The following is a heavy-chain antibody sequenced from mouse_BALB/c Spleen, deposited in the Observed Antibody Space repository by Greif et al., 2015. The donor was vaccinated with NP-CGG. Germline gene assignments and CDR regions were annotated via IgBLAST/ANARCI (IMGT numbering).Heavy chain of an antibody. Sequence: EVQLVESGGGLVQPGGSLRLSRATSGFTFTDYYMSWVRQPPGKALEWLGFIRNKANGYTTEYSASVKGRFTISRDNSQSILYLQMNTLRAEDSATYYCARDNGYFDYWGQGTTLTVSS. CDR1: GFTFTDYY. D-gene: IGHD1-1*02. CDR2: IRNKANGYTT. J-gene: IGHJ2*01. V-gene: IGHV7-3*02. CDR3: ARDNGYFDY.